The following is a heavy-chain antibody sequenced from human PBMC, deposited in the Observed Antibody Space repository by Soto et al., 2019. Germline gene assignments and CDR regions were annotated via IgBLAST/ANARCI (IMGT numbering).Heavy chain of an antibody. CDR1: GYTFTSYD. J-gene: IGHJ6*02. Sequence: ASVKVSCKASGYTFTSYDINWVRQATGQGLEWMGWMKPNSGNTGYAQKFQGRVTMTRNNSISTAYMELSSLRSEETTVYYSESLLIYCSGGSCPPGMDVWGQGTTVTVSS. CDR2: MKPNSGNT. CDR3: ESLLIYCSGGSCPPGMDV. V-gene: IGHV1-8*01. D-gene: IGHD2-15*01.